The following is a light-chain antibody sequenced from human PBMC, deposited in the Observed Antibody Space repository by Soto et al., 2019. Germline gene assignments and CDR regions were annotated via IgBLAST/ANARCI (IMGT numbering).Light chain of an antibody. CDR2: SNN. CDR1: SSNIGSNT. V-gene: IGLV1-44*01. CDR3: AAWDDSLNGVV. Sequence: QLVLTQPPSASGTPGQRVTISCSGSSSNIGSNTVNWYQQLPGTAPKLLIYSNNQRPSGFPDRFSGSKSGTSASLAISGLQSEDEADYYCAAWDDSLNGVVFGGGTKLTVL. J-gene: IGLJ2*01.